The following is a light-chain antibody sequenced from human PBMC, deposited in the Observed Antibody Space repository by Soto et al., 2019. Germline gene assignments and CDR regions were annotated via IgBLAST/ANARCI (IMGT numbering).Light chain of an antibody. V-gene: IGLV1-40*01. CDR3: QAFDSSLNGYV. J-gene: IGLJ1*01. CDR1: SSNLGAGFD. CDR2: GHI. Sequence: QSVLTQLPSVSRAPGQRVTISCTGSSSNLGAGFDVHWYQQLPGTAPKLLIYGHINRPSGVPDRFSGSKAGTSASLAITGLQAEDEADYYCQAFDSSLNGYVFGTGTKVTVL.